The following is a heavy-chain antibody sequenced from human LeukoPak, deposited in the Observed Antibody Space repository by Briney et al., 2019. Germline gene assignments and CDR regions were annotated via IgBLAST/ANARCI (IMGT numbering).Heavy chain of an antibody. Sequence: GGTLRLSCAASGFTFGSFSMTWVRQAPGKGLEWVSTISCSGSGTYIYYADSVKGRFTISRDNAKNSRYQQMNSLRAEDTAVYYCARDPGRSGGSCYSDYWGQGTLVTVSS. CDR1: GFTFGSFS. CDR3: ARDPGRSGGSCYSDY. J-gene: IGHJ4*02. V-gene: IGHV3-21*01. CDR2: ISCSGSGTYI. D-gene: IGHD2-15*01.